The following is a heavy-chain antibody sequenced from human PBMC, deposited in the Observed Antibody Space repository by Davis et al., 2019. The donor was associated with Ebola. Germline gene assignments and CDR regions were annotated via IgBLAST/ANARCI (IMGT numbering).Heavy chain of an antibody. J-gene: IGHJ4*02. D-gene: IGHD6-19*01. Sequence: ASVKVSCKASGGTFSSYAISWVRQAPGQGLEWMGIINPSGGSTSYAQKFQGRVTMTRDTSISTAYMELSRLRSDDTAVYYCARTAAVAGRIVTLLAHHFDYWGQGTLVTVSS. CDR1: GGTFSSYA. CDR2: INPSGGST. V-gene: IGHV1-46*01. CDR3: ARTAAVAGRIVTLLAHHFDY.